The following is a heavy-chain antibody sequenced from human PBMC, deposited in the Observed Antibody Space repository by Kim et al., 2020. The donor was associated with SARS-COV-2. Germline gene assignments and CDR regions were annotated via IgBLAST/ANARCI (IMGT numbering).Heavy chain of an antibody. CDR3: AGSWPGFASYYYYGMDV. D-gene: IGHD6-6*01. J-gene: IGHJ6*02. Sequence: ASVKVSCKASGYTFTSYAMHWVRQAPGQRLEWMGWINAGNGNTKYSQKFQGRVTITRDTSASTAYMELSSLRSEDTAVYYCAGSWPGFASYYYYGMDVWGQGTTVTVSS. CDR1: GYTFTSYA. CDR2: INAGNGNT. V-gene: IGHV1-3*01.